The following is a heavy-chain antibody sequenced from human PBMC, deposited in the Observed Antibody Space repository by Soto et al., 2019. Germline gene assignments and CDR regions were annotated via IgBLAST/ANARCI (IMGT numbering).Heavy chain of an antibody. CDR3: AREDALWFGESRNYFDY. V-gene: IGHV3-48*01. CDR2: ISSSSSII. J-gene: IGHJ4*02. CDR1: GFTFINYS. D-gene: IGHD3-10*01. Sequence: GGSLRLACPASGFTFINYSMNWVRQAPGKGLEWLSYISSSSSIIHYADSVKGRFTISRDNAKNSLYLQMNSLRAEDTAVYYCAREDALWFGESRNYFDYWGQGTLVTVSS.